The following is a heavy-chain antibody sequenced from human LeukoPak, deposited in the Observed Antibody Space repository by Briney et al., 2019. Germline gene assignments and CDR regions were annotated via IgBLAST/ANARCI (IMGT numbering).Heavy chain of an antibody. Sequence: GGSLRLSCEGSGFTFSNYWMGWVRQAPGKGLQWVANIKTDGSEKYYVDSVKGRFTISRDNSKNTLYLQMNSLRAEDTAVYYCASMGYSYGQQAVFDYWGQGTLVTVSS. CDR1: GFTFSNYW. D-gene: IGHD5-18*01. V-gene: IGHV3-7*03. CDR2: IKTDGSEK. CDR3: ASMGYSYGQQAVFDY. J-gene: IGHJ4*02.